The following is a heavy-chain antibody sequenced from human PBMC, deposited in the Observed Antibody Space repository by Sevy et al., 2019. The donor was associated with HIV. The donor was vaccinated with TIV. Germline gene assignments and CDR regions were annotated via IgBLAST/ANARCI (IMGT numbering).Heavy chain of an antibody. D-gene: IGHD3-3*01. Sequence: GGSLRLSCAASGFTFSSYWMSWVRQAPGKGLEWEANIKQDGSEKYYVDSVKGRFTISRDNAKNSLYLQMNSLRAEDTAVYYCARDKGTIFGVVSNYGMDVWGQGTTVTVSS. V-gene: IGHV3-7*03. CDR1: GFTFSSYW. CDR2: IKQDGSEK. J-gene: IGHJ6*02. CDR3: ARDKGTIFGVVSNYGMDV.